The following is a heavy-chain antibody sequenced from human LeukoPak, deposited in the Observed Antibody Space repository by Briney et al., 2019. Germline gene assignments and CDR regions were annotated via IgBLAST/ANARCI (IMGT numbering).Heavy chain of an antibody. Sequence: GGSLRLSCAASGFTFSSYWMSWVRQAPGKGLEWVANIKQDGSEKYYVDSVKGRFTISRDNAKNSLYLQMNSLRAEDTAVYYCARDMRHYDSSGYLYYYYYMDVWGKGTTVTISS. CDR1: GFTFSSYW. CDR3: ARDMRHYDSSGYLYYYYYMDV. D-gene: IGHD3-22*01. J-gene: IGHJ6*03. CDR2: IKQDGSEK. V-gene: IGHV3-7*01.